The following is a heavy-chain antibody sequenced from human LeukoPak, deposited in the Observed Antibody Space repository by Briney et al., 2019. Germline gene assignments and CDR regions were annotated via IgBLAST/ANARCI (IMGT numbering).Heavy chain of an antibody. D-gene: IGHD6-13*01. CDR1: GYTFTGYY. V-gene: IGHV1-2*04. CDR2: INPNSGGT. Sequence: ASVKVSCTASGYTFTGYYMHWVRQAPGQGLEWMEWINPNSGGTNYAQKFQGWVTMTRDTSISTAYMELSRLRSDDTAVYYCARGTAGYSSSWYWFDPWGQGTLVTVSS. J-gene: IGHJ5*02. CDR3: ARGTAGYSSSWYWFDP.